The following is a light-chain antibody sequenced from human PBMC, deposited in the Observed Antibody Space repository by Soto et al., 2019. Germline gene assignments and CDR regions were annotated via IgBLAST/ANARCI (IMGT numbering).Light chain of an antibody. J-gene: IGLJ3*02. V-gene: IGLV2-14*01. CDR3: SSYTTRDTRV. CDR2: EVT. CDR1: SNDVGGYNY. Sequence: QSALTQPASVSGSPGQSITISCIGTSNDVGGYNYVSWYQQFSGKAPKLIIYEVTNRPSGVSDRFSASKSGNTASLTISGLQAEDEADYYCSSYTTRDTRVFGGGTKLTVL.